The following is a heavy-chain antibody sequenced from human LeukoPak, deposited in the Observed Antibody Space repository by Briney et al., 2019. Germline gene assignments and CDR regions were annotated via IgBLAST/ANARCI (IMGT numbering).Heavy chain of an antibody. CDR1: GGSFSGYY. Sequence: SETLSLTCAVYGGSFSGYYWSWIRQPPGKGLEWIGEINHSGSTNYNPSLKSRVTISVDTSKNQFSLKLSSVTAADTAVYYCARAWGYYYDSSSLFQHWGQGTLVTVSS. D-gene: IGHD3-22*01. J-gene: IGHJ1*01. V-gene: IGHV4-34*01. CDR2: INHSGST. CDR3: ARAWGYYYDSSSLFQH.